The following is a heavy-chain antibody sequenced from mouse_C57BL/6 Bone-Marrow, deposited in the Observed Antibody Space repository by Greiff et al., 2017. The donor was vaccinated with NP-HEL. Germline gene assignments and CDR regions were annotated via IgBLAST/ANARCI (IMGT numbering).Heavy chain of an antibody. J-gene: IGHJ3*01. D-gene: IGHD1-1*01. CDR3: AGVYYGSSFFAY. V-gene: IGHV1-81*01. CDR2: IYPRSGNT. CDR1: GYTFTSYG. Sequence: VHLVESGAELARPGASVKLSCKASGYTFTSYGISWVKQRTGQGLEWIGEIYPRSGNTYYNEKFKGKATLTADKSSSTAYMELRSLTSEDSAVYFCAGVYYGSSFFAYWGQGTLVTVSA.